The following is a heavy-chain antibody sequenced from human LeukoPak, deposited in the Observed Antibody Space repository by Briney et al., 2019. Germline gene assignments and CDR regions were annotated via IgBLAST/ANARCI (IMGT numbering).Heavy chain of an antibody. V-gene: IGHV3-30*18. Sequence: QTGGSLRLSCAASGLTFSDYGMHWVRQAPGKGLEWVAVITYDANNKYYADSVRGRLTISRDNAKNTLYLQMNSLRVNDTAVYYCAKVRGLYGRGYYAMDVWGQGTKVTVSS. D-gene: IGHD2-8*01. CDR3: AKVRGLYGRGYYAMDV. CDR2: ITYDANNK. CDR1: GLTFSDYG. J-gene: IGHJ6*02.